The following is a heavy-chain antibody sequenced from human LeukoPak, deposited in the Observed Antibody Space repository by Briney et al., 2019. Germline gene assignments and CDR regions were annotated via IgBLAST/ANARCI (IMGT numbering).Heavy chain of an antibody. D-gene: IGHD1-26*01. CDR1: GFTFSSYA. CDR3: AKDHSGSYYVSYFDY. V-gene: IGHV3-23*01. J-gene: IGHJ4*02. CDR2: ISGSGGST. Sequence: PGGSLRLPCAASGFTFSSYAMSWVRQAPGKGLEWVSAISGSGGSTYYADSVKGRFTISRDNSKNTLYLQMNSLRAEDTAVYYCAKDHSGSYYVSYFDYWGQGTLVTVSS.